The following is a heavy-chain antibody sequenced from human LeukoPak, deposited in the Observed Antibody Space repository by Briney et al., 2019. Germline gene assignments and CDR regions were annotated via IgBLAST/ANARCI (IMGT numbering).Heavy chain of an antibody. D-gene: IGHD3-22*01. J-gene: IGHJ6*03. CDR2: ISSSSSYI. Sequence: GGSLRLSCAASGFTFSSYWMHWVRQAPGKGLEWVSSISSSSSYIYYADSMKGRFTISRDNAKNSLYLQMNSLRAEDTAVYFCARGVKGYDSSGTYYYYYYMDVWGKGTTVTVSS. CDR1: GFTFSSYW. V-gene: IGHV3-21*01. CDR3: ARGVKGYDSSGTYYYYYYMDV.